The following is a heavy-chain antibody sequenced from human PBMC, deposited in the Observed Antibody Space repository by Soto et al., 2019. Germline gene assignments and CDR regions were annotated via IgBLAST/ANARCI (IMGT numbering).Heavy chain of an antibody. Sequence: EVQLLEAGGGLVQPGGSLRLSCAASGFTFSSYAMSWVRQAPGEGLEWVSGISGGGGVTHAASVKGRFTISRDNSKNTMYLLMSSLRAENTAIYYCAKAGGYCSGGTCYPNWFDPWGQVTLVTVSS. V-gene: IGHV3-23*01. CDR2: ISGGGGVT. CDR1: GFTFSSYA. D-gene: IGHD2-15*01. J-gene: IGHJ5*02. CDR3: AKAGGYCSGGTCYPNWFDP.